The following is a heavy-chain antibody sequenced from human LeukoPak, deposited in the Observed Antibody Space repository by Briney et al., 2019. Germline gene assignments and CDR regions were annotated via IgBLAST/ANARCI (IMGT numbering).Heavy chain of an antibody. CDR2: IKEDGSDK. Sequence: GGSLRLSCAASGFTFKSFCMSWVRQAPGKGLEWVANIKEDGSDKYYVDSVKGRFTISRDNAKNSLYLQMNSLRAEDTAVYYCAKGGRGHVDTAMVGYWGQGTLVTVSS. CDR3: AKGGRGHVDTAMVGY. CDR1: GFTFKSFC. D-gene: IGHD5-18*01. V-gene: IGHV3-7*01. J-gene: IGHJ4*02.